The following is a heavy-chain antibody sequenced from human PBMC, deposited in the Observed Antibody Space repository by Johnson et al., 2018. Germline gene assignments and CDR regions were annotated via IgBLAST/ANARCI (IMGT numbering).Heavy chain of an antibody. V-gene: IGHV3-30*18. CDR2: TSSDGSKK. J-gene: IGHJ6*03. D-gene: IGHD3/OR15-3a*01. CDR3: AKWSGASPHYYMDV. CDR1: GYTFINYG. Sequence: QVQLVQYGGGVVQPGRSLRLSCVASGYTFINYGMHWVRQAPGKGLEWGAATTSSDGSKKDYVDSVKGGFTISRDNSKNTVYLQMNSLRVEDTAVYYCAKWSGASPHYYMDVWGKGTTVTVSS.